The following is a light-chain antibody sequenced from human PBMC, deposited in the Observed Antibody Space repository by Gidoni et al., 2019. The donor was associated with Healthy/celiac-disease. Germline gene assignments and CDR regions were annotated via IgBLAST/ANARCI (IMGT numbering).Light chain of an antibody. J-gene: IGKJ4*01. V-gene: IGKV3-20*01. Sequence: EIVLTQSPGTLSLSPGERATLSCRASQSVSSSYLAWYQQKPGQAPRPLIYGASSRATGIPDQFSCSWSWTDFTLTISRLEPEDFAVYYCQQYGSSPRVTFXGXTKVEIK. CDR1: QSVSSSY. CDR3: QQYGSSPRVT. CDR2: GAS.